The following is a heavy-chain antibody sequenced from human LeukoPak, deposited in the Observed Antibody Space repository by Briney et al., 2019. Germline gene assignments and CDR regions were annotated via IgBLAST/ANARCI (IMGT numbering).Heavy chain of an antibody. Sequence: ESGPTLVNPTQTLTLTYTFSGFSLSTSGVGVGWIRQPPGKALEWLALIYWDDDKRYSPSLKSRLTITKDTSKNQVVLTMTNMDPVDTATYYCAHTGYDFWSGPFDYWGQGTLVTVSS. V-gene: IGHV2-5*02. D-gene: IGHD3-3*01. J-gene: IGHJ4*02. CDR1: GFSLSTSGVG. CDR3: AHTGYDFWSGPFDY. CDR2: IYWDDDK.